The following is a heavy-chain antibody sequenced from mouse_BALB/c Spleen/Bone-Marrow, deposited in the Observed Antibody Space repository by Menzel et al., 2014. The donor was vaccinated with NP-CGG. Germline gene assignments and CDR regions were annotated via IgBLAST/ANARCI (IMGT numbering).Heavy chain of an antibody. D-gene: IGHD2-14*01. J-gene: IGHJ2*01. CDR2: INPYNGDT. CDR1: GYSFTGYF. V-gene: IGHV1-37*01. CDR3: GGVRLDY. Sequence: EVHLVESGPELVKPGASVKISCKASGYSFTGYFMNWVKQSHGKSLEWTGRINPYNGDTFYNQKFKGKATLTVDESSSTAHMELLSLTSEDSAVYYCGGVRLDYWGQGTTLTVSS.